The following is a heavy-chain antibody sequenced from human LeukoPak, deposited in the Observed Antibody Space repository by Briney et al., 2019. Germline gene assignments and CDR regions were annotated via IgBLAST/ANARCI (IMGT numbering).Heavy chain of an antibody. J-gene: IGHJ4*02. CDR2: IYSSGST. D-gene: IGHD7-27*01. CDR3: ARRPTGDPKFDY. CDR1: GGSISNYF. V-gene: IGHV4-59*08. Sequence: SETLSLTCSVSGGSISNYFWTWIRQPPGKGLEWIGYIYSSGSTYYNPPLKSRVTISVDTSKNRFSLKLSTVTAADTAVYYCARRPTGDPKFDYWGQGTLVTVSS.